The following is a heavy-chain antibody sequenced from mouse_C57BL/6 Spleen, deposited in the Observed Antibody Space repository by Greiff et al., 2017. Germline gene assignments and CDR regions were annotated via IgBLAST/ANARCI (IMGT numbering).Heavy chain of an antibody. D-gene: IGHD3-2*02. Sequence: VQLQQSGAELMKPGASVKLSCKATGYTFTGYWIEWVKQRPGHGLEWIGEILPGSGSTNYNEKFKGKATLTAAKSSSTAYMELRSLTSEDSAVYFCASGGAAQAGCDYWGQGTTLTVAS. CDR1: GYTFTGYW. V-gene: IGHV1-9*01. J-gene: IGHJ2*01. CDR3: ASGGAAQAGCDY. CDR2: ILPGSGST.